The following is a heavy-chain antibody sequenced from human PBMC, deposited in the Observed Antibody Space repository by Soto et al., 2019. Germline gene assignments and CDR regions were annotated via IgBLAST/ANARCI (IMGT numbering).Heavy chain of an antibody. V-gene: IGHV2-70*01. J-gene: IGHJ4*02. CDR1: GFSLSTSGMC. D-gene: IGHD6-19*01. CDR3: ARIRNTRGSGWYYFDY. Sequence: SGPTLVNPTQNLTLTCTFSGFSLSTSGMCVSWIRQPPGKALEWLALIDWDDDKYYSTSLKTRLTISKDTSKNQVVLTMTNMDPVDTATYYCARIRNTRGSGWYYFDYWGQGTLVTVSS. CDR2: IDWDDDK.